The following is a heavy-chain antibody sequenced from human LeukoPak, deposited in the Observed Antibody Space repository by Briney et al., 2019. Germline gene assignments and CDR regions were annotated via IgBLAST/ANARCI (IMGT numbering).Heavy chain of an antibody. J-gene: IGHJ4*02. D-gene: IGHD3-3*01. Sequence: GGSLRLSCIASGFTFSNSAISWVRQAPGKGLEWVSGVSGSGGSTYYADSMKGRFTISRDNSKNTVYLQMNSLRAEDTAVYYCAKGTDFWSSNYFDYWGQGTLVTVSS. CDR2: VSGSGGST. CDR3: AKGTDFWSSNYFDY. CDR1: GFTFSNSA. V-gene: IGHV3-23*01.